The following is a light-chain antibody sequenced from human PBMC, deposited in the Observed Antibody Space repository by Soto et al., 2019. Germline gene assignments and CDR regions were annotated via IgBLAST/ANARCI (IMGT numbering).Light chain of an antibody. J-gene: IGLJ1*01. CDR2: DVS. CDR1: SSDVGGYNY. Sequence: QSALTQPASVSGSPGQSITISCTGTSSDVGGYNYVSWYQQHPGKATKLMIYDVSNRPSGVSNRFSGSKSGNTASLTFSGLQAEDEADYYCSSYTSSSTQVFGTGTSSPS. V-gene: IGLV2-14*01. CDR3: SSYTSSSTQV.